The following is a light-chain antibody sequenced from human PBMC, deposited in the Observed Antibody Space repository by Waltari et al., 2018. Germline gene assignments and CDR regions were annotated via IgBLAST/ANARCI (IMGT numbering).Light chain of an antibody. CDR3: QQYSSYWT. Sequence: DIQMTQSPSTLSASVGDRVTITCRASQSISSWLAWDQQKPGKPPNLLIYKASTLQSGVPSRFSGSGSGTEFTLTISSLQPDDFATYFCQQYSSYWTFGQGTKVEIK. V-gene: IGKV1-5*03. CDR1: QSISSW. J-gene: IGKJ1*01. CDR2: KAS.